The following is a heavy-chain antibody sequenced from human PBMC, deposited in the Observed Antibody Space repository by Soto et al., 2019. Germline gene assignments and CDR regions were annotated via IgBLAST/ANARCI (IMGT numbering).Heavy chain of an antibody. CDR1: GGSFKSYA. V-gene: IGHV1-69*13. CDR3: ATYSSVYYYYTMDV. Sequence: ALVKVSCKASGGSFKSYAISWVRQAPGQGLEWLGGIMPIFGTADYAQKFQGRVTITADDSTSTAYMELSSLKASDTAMYYCATYSSVYYYYTMDVWGQGTTVTVSS. J-gene: IGHJ6*02. CDR2: IMPIFGTA. D-gene: IGHD3-22*01.